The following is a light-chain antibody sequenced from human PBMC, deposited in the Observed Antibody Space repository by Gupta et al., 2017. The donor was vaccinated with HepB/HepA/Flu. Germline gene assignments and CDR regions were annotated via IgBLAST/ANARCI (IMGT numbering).Light chain of an antibody. CDR1: QRVSSY. V-gene: IGKV1-39*01. CDR3: QQRDSTPIT. CDR2: AAS. J-gene: IGKJ5*01. Sequence: DIQVTQSPSSLSASVGDRVTITCRASQRVSSYLNWYQQKPGKAPKLLIYAASSLQSGVPSRFSGSGSGTDFTLTISRLQPEDFATYYCQQRDSTPITFGQRTQVENK.